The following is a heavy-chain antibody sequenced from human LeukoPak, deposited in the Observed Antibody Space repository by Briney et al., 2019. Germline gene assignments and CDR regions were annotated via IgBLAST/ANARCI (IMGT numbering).Heavy chain of an antibody. D-gene: IGHD4-17*01. V-gene: IGHV4-38-2*02. CDR3: ARGSYGDYEDY. J-gene: IGHJ4*02. Sequence: SETLSLTCNVFGFSISSDYYWGWIRQPPGEGLEWTATIYHDGSTYYNPSLKSRVIISLDTSKNQFSLKLSSVTAADTAVYYCARGSYGDYEDYWGQGTLVTVSS. CDR1: GFSISSDYY. CDR2: IYHDGST.